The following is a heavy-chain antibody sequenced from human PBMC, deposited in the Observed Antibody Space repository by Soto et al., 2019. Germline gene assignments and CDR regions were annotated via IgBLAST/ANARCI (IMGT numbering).Heavy chain of an antibody. CDR2: FDPEDGET. V-gene: IGHV1-24*01. CDR3: ATKVHRYNWNHYYFDY. D-gene: IGHD1-20*01. J-gene: IGHJ4*02. CDR1: GYTLTELS. Sequence: VKVSCKVSGYTLTELSMHWVRQAPGKGLEWMGGFDPEDGETIYAQKFQGRVTMTEDTSTDTAYMELSSLRSEDTAVYYCATKVHRYNWNHYYFDYWGQGTLVTVSS.